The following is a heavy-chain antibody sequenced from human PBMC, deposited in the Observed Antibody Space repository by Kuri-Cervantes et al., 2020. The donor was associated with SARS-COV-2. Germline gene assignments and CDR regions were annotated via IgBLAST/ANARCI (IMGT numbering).Heavy chain of an antibody. J-gene: IGHJ4*02. Sequence: GESLKISCAASGFTFSSYAMHWVRQAPGKRLEWVAVISYDGSNKYYADSVKGRFTISRDNSKNTLYLQMNSLRAEDTAVYYCAKDPRGVVVITTLFDYWGQGTLVTVSS. V-gene: IGHV3-30-3*01. CDR2: ISYDGSNK. CDR3: AKDPRGVVVITTLFDY. D-gene: IGHD3-22*01. CDR1: GFTFSSYA.